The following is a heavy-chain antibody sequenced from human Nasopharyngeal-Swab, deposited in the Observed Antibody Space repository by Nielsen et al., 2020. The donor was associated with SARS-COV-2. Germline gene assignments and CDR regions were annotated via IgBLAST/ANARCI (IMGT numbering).Heavy chain of an antibody. CDR1: GGSISSYY. V-gene: IGHV4-59*08. Sequence: GSLRLSCTVSGGSISSYYWSWIRQPPGKGLEWIGYIYYSGSTNYNPSLKSRVTISVDTSKNQFSLKLSSVTAADTAVYYCARGGWDYYDSSWGQGTLVTVSS. D-gene: IGHD3-22*01. CDR3: ARGGWDYYDSS. CDR2: IYYSGST. J-gene: IGHJ4*02.